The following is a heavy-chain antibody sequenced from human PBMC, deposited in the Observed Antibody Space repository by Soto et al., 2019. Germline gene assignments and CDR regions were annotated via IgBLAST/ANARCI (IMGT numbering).Heavy chain of an antibody. CDR1: GYTFTSYY. J-gene: IGHJ4*02. V-gene: IGHV1-46*01. CDR2: VILSGGDT. D-gene: IGHD7-27*01. CDR3: AKDLGTPRDY. Sequence: QVQLVQSGAEVKKPGASMKISCKASGYTFTSYYMHWVRQAPGQGLEWMGLVILSGGDTSYAQKFQGRITMTRDTSTSTVYMELSSLRSEDTAVYYCAKDLGTPRDYWGQGTLVTVSS.